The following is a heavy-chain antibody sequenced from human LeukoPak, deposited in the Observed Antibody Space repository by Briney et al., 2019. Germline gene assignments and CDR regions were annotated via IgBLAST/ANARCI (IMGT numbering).Heavy chain of an antibody. CDR1: GGSINTYY. CDR3: ARHAGSGYFFES. V-gene: IGHV4-59*08. D-gene: IGHD3-22*01. J-gene: IGHJ4*02. Sequence: SETLSLTCTVSGGSINTYYWSWIRQPPGKGLEWIGYIYYSGSTNYNPSLKSRVTISVDTSKNQFSLKLSSVTAADTAAYYCARHAGSGYFFESWGQGTLVTVSS. CDR2: IYYSGST.